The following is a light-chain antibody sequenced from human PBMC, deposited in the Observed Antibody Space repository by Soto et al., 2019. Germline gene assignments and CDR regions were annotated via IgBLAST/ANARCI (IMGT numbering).Light chain of an antibody. Sequence: EIVLTQSPDTLSLSPGERATLSCRASQSVSSSYLAWYQQRPGQAPRLLIYGASSRATGIPAGFSGSGSGTDFSLTISRLQPEDFAVYYCQQYGVSPRTFGQGTKVDIK. CDR1: QSVSSSY. J-gene: IGKJ1*01. V-gene: IGKV3-20*01. CDR2: GAS. CDR3: QQYGVSPRT.